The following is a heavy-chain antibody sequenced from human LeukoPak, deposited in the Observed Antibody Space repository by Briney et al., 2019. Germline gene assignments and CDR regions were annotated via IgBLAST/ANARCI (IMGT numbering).Heavy chain of an antibody. CDR2: ISDTGST. CDR1: GGSISGSY. J-gene: IGHJ3*02. D-gene: IGHD2-15*01. V-gene: IGHV4-59*01. CDR3: ARELAAAWDDAFDI. Sequence: SETLSLTCTVSGGSISGSYWSWIRQAPGKGLEWIAYISDTGSTNYNPSLKSRVTISVDTSKNQFSLKLSSVTAADTAVCYCARELAAAWDDAFDIWGQGTMVIVSS.